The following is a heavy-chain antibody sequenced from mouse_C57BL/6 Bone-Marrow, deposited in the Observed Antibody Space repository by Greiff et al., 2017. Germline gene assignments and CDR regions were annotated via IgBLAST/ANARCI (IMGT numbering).Heavy chain of an antibody. J-gene: IGHJ4*01. V-gene: IGHV1-55*01. Sequence: QVQLQQPGAELVKPGASVKMSCKASGYTFTSYWITWVKQRPGQGLEWIGDIYPGSGSTNYNEKFKSKATLTVDTSSSTAYMQLSSLTSEYSAVYYCARPSSSYGGYAMDYWGQGTSVTVSS. CDR3: ARPSSSYGGYAMDY. CDR1: GYTFTSYW. D-gene: IGHD1-1*01. CDR2: IYPGSGST.